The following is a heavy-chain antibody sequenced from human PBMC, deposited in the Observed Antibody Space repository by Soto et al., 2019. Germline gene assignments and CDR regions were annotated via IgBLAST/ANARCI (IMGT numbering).Heavy chain of an antibody. J-gene: IGHJ3*02. V-gene: IGHV3-11*06. CDR3: ARLSDSSGYYFDAFEI. CDR2: ISSSSSYT. Sequence: GGSLRLSCIGSGFTFSNAWINWVRQAPGKGLEWVSYISSSSSYTNYADSVKGRFTISRDNAKNSLYLQMNSLRAEDTAVYYCARLSDSSGYYFDAFEIWGQGTMVTVSS. CDR1: GFTFSNAW. D-gene: IGHD3-22*01.